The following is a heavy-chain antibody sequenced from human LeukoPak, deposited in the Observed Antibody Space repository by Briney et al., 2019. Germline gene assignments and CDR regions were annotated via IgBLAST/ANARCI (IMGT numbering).Heavy chain of an antibody. V-gene: IGHV4-34*01. Sequence: PSETLSLTCAVYGGSVRDNYWSWIRQPPGKGLEWIGGIHHSGSTKYNPSLKSRVTISLDTSKNQFSLKLNSMTAADTAVYYCAGHVSAAAGGRWGQGTLVTVSS. D-gene: IGHD6-13*01. CDR2: IHHSGST. CDR1: GGSVRDNY. J-gene: IGHJ4*02. CDR3: AGHVSAAAGGR.